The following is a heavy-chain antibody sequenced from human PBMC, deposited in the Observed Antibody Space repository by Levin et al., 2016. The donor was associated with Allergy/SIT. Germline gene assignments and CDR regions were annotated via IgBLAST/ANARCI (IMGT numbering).Heavy chain of an antibody. CDR1: GSSFSGDA. D-gene: IGHD2-15*01. CDR2: FNTGSGTT. CDR3: ARGPVAGWFDS. J-gene: IGHJ5*01. V-gene: IGHV1-3*04. Sequence: ASVKVSCKASGSSFSGDAIYWVRQAPGQTFEWLGWFNTGSGTTRYSQKFQDRVTITGDTSANTGYMELSSLTSGDTAVYYCARGPVAGWFDSWGQGTLVAVAS.